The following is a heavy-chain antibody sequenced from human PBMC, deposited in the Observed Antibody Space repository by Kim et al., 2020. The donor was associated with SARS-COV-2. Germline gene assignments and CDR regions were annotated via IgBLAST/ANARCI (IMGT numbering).Heavy chain of an antibody. CDR3: AKDVRQYCTNGVCYPEYGYYYYGMDV. D-gene: IGHD2-8*01. CDR2: ISGSGGST. CDR1: GFTFSSYA. J-gene: IGHJ6*02. Sequence: GGSLRLSCAASGFTFSSYAMSWVRQAPGKGLEWVSAISGSGGSTYYANSVKGRFTISRDNSKNTLYLQMNSLRAEDTAVYYCAKDVRQYCTNGVCYPEYGYYYYGMDVWGQGTTVTVSS. V-gene: IGHV3-23*01.